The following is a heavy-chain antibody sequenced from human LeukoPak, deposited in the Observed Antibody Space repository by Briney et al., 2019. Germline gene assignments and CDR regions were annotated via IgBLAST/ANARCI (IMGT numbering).Heavy chain of an antibody. D-gene: IGHD2-2*02. CDR1: GYTFTSYD. Sequence: ASVKVSCKASGYTFTSYDINWVRQATGQGLEWMGWMNPNSGNTGYAQKFQGRVTMTRNTSISTAYMELSSLRSEDTAVYYCARGPIVVVPAAILGNWFDPWGQGTLVIVSS. CDR2: MNPNSGNT. CDR3: ARGPIVVVPAAILGNWFDP. V-gene: IGHV1-8*01. J-gene: IGHJ5*02.